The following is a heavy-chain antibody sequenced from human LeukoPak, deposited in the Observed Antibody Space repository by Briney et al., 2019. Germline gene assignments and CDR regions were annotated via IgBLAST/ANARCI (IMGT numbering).Heavy chain of an antibody. CDR2: IYSGGST. J-gene: IGHJ4*02. CDR3: ARGSQAFGFLGDFEL. CDR1: GFIVSSNY. Sequence: TGGSLRLSCAASGFIVSSNYMNWVRQAPGKGLEWVSVIYSGGSTYYADSVKGRFTISRDNSKNTVYLQMNSLRAEDTAIYYCARGSQAFGFLGDFELWGQGTLVTVSS. D-gene: IGHD3-3*01. V-gene: IGHV3-53*01.